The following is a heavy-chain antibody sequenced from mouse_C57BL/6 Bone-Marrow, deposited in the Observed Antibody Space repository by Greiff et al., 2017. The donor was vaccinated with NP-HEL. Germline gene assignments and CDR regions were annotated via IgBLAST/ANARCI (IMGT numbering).Heavy chain of an antibody. V-gene: IGHV1-81*01. J-gene: IGHJ1*03. Sequence: VQLQQSGAELARPGASVKLSCKASGYTFTSYGISWVKQRTGQGLEWIGEIYPRGGNTYYNEKFKGKATLTADKSSSTAYMELRSLTSEDSAVYFCARWGPYWYFDVWGTGTTVTVSS. CDR2: IYPRGGNT. CDR1: GYTFTSYG. CDR3: ARWGPYWYFDV.